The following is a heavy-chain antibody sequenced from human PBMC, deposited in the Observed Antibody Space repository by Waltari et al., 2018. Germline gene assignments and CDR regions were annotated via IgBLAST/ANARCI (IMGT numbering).Heavy chain of an antibody. J-gene: IGHJ5*02. CDR3: ARDSRYYYDSSGYNWFDP. CDR2: IYYSGST. V-gene: IGHV4-39*07. D-gene: IGHD3-22*01. Sequence: QLQLQESGPGLVKPSETLSLTCTVSGGSISSSSYYWGWIRQPPGKGLEWIGSIYYSGSTYYNPSLKSRVTISVDTSKNQFSLKLSSVTAADTAVYYCARDSRYYYDSSGYNWFDPWGQGTLVTVSS. CDR1: GGSISSSSYY.